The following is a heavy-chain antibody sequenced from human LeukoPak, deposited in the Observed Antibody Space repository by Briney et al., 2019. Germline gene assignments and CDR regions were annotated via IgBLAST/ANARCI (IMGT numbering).Heavy chain of an antibody. V-gene: IGHV3-74*01. CDR1: GFTFSSYW. J-gene: IGHJ4*02. CDR2: ISTDGSST. D-gene: IGHD6-6*01. CDR3: AREYSSSSGRVFDC. Sequence: GGSLRLSCAASGFTFSSYWMHWVRQPPGKGLVWVSRISTDGSSTTYADSVKGRFTVSRDSAKNTLYLQMNSLRAEATAVYYCAREYSSSSGRVFDCWGQGTLVTVSS.